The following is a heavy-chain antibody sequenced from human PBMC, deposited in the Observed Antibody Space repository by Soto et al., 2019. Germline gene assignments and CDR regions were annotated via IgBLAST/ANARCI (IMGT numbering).Heavy chain of an antibody. Sequence: SETLSLTCTVSGGSISSGGYYWTWIRQHPGKGLEWIGYIYYSGSTNYNPSLKSRVTISVDTSKNQFSLKLSSVTAADTAVYYCARGVTGYVHPWGQGTQVTVSS. D-gene: IGHD3-9*01. V-gene: IGHV4-31*03. CDR1: GGSISSGGYY. J-gene: IGHJ5*02. CDR3: ARGVTGYVHP. CDR2: IYYSGST.